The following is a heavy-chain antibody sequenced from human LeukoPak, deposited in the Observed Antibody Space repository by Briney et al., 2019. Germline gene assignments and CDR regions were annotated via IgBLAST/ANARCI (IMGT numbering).Heavy chain of an antibody. J-gene: IGHJ3*02. CDR3: ARERYDGFDI. V-gene: IGHV3-30*03. CDR1: GFTFSTYG. CDR2: ISYDGSKN. D-gene: IGHD4-17*01. Sequence: PGGSLRLSCAASGFTFSTYGMHWVRQAPGKGLEWVAVISYDGSKNYYADSVKGRFTISRDNSKNTLYLQMNSLRAEDTAVYYCARERYDGFDIWGQGTMVTVSS.